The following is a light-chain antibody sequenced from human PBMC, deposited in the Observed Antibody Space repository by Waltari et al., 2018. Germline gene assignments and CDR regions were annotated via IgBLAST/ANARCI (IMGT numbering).Light chain of an antibody. Sequence: QSALTQPASVSGSPGQSITISCTGTSSDVGGYNYVSWYQQHPGKAPKLMIYDVSNRASGVSKRFSGAKSGNTASPTISGLPAEDEADYFCSSYTSSSTLVFGGGTKLTVL. CDR2: DVS. CDR1: SSDVGGYNY. J-gene: IGLJ2*01. V-gene: IGLV2-14*01. CDR3: SSYTSSSTLV.